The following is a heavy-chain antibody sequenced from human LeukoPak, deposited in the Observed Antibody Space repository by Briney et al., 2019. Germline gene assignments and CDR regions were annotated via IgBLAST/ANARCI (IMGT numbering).Heavy chain of an antibody. CDR3: AKNFGSGNYYYYGMDV. CDR1: GFTFSSNY. Sequence: PGGSLRLSCAASGFTFSSNYMSWVRQAPGKGLAWVSIIYSGGSTYYADSVKGRFTISRDNSKNTLYLQMNSLRAEDTAVYYCAKNFGSGNYYYYGMDVWGQGTTVTVSS. D-gene: IGHD3-10*01. V-gene: IGHV3-66*01. CDR2: IYSGGST. J-gene: IGHJ6*02.